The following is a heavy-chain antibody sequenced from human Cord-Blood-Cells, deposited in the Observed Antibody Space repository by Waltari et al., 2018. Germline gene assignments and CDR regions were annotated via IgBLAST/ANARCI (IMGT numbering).Heavy chain of an antibody. Sequence: QVQLVQSGAEVKKPGASVKVSCKASGYTFTGYYMHWVRQAPGQGLEWMGWINPNSGGTNYAQKFQGLVTMTRDTSISTAYMGLSRLRSDDTAVYYCARTSIVGATRYYYYGMDVWGQGTTVTVSS. J-gene: IGHJ6*02. CDR1: GYTFTGYY. D-gene: IGHD1-26*01. V-gene: IGHV1-2*04. CDR2: INPNSGGT. CDR3: ARTSIVGATRYYYYGMDV.